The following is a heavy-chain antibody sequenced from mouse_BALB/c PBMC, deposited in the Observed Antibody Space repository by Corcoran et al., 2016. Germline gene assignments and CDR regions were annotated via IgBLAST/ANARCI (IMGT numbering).Heavy chain of an antibody. Sequence: QVTLKESGPGILQPSQTLSLTCSFSGFSLSTSGMGVSWIRQPSGKGLEWLAHIYWDDDKRYNPSLKSRLTISKDTSSNQVFLKITSVDTADTATYYCARRARYGSSYDYAMDYWGQGTSVTVSS. CDR1: GFSLSTSGMG. J-gene: IGHJ4*01. CDR2: IYWDDDK. D-gene: IGHD1-1*01. V-gene: IGHV8-12*01. CDR3: ARRARYGSSYDYAMDY.